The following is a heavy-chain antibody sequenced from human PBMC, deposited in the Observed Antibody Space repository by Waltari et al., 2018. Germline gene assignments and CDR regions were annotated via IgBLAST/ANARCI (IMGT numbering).Heavy chain of an antibody. J-gene: IGHJ6*02. D-gene: IGHD1-26*01. CDR2: ISGSRSRGI. V-gene: IGHV3-48*04. CDR1: GFHFGTHS. CDR3: ARVRGTLGHYYAMDV. Sequence: DVQLVESGGNLVQPGGSLRLSCEGSGFHFGTHSLHWVRLAPGKGLEWVSFISGSRSRGIYYANSVQGRFSISRDDDQNSLYLHMNNLRTEDTALYFCARVRGTLGHYYAMDVWGHGTAVTVSS.